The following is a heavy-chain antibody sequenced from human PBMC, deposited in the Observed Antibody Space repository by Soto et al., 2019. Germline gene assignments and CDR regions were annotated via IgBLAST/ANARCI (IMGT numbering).Heavy chain of an antibody. J-gene: IGHJ4*02. CDR3: ARAWRVEYYFDY. D-gene: IGHD6-19*01. V-gene: IGHV3-30*04. CDR1: GFTFSSYA. Sequence: GGSLRLSCAASGFTFSSYAMHWVRQAPGKGLEWVALISYDGSNKHYADSVKGRFTISRDDSKNTLYVQMTSLKTEDTAVYYCARAWRVEYYFDYWGQGTLVTVSS. CDR2: ISYDGSNK.